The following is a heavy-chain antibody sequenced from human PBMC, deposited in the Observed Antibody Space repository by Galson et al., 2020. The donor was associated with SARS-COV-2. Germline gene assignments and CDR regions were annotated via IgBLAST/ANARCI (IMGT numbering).Heavy chain of an antibody. V-gene: IGHV3-48*04. CDR3: ARDQAYYYDSSGYRQVDYYYYGMDV. D-gene: IGHD3-22*01. CDR1: GFTFSSYS. CDR2: ISSSSSTI. J-gene: IGHJ6*02. Sequence: GGSLRLSCAASGFTFSSYSMNWVRQAPGKGLEWVSYISSSSSTIYYADSVKGRFTISRDNAKNSLYLQMNSLRAEDTAVYYCARDQAYYYDSSGYRQVDYYYYGMDVWGQGTTVTVSS.